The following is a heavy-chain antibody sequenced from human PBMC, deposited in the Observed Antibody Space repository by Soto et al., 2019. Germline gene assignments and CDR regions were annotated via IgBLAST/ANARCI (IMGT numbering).Heavy chain of an antibody. J-gene: IGHJ6*02. CDR2: MNEDGGTT. D-gene: IGHD3-10*01. V-gene: IGHV3-74*01. CDR3: ASDLSGRADV. Sequence: GGSLRLSCAASGFTFSSYWMHWVRQAPGKGLVWVSRMNEDGGTTDYADSVKGRFTISRDNAKNTLYLQMNSLRVEGTAVYYCASDLSGRADVWGQGTTVT. CDR1: GFTFSSYW.